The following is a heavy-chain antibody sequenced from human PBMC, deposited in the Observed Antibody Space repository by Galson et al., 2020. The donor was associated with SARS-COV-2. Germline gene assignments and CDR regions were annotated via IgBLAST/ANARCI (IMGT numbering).Heavy chain of an antibody. V-gene: IGHV1-24*01. CDR2: FDPEDGET. D-gene: IGHD3-3*01. Sequence: ASVKVSCKVSGYTLTELSMHWVRQAPGKGLEWMGGFDPEDGETIYAQKFQGRVTMTKDTSTDTAYMELSSLRSEDTAVYYCATGPYDFWSGYKNWFDPWGQGTLVTVSS. J-gene: IGHJ5*02. CDR1: GYTLTELS. CDR3: ATGPYDFWSGYKNWFDP.